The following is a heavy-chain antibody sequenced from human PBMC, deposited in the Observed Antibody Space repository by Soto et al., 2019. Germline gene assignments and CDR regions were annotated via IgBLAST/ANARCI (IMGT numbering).Heavy chain of an antibody. Sequence: SETLSLTCTGSGGAISSYYWSWIRQPPGKGLGWIGYIYYSGSTNYNPSLKSRVTISVDTSKNQFSLKLSSVTAADTAVYYCARGDRNCSSTSCYRENYNWFDPWGQGTLVTVS. CDR2: IYYSGST. D-gene: IGHD2-2*01. V-gene: IGHV4-59*01. CDR3: ARGDRNCSSTSCYRENYNWFDP. CDR1: GGAISSYY. J-gene: IGHJ5*02.